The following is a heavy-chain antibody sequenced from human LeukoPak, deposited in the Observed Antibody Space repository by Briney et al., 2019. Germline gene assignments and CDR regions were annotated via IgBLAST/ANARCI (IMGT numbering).Heavy chain of an antibody. CDR2: INHSGST. V-gene: IGHV4-34*01. Sequence: SETLSLTCALSGGSITDYYYNWIRQPPGKGLEWIGEINHSGSTTYNPSLKSRVIIAIDSSKNQFSLKLTSVTAADTAVYYCARGGLISLANTPLGAFDIWGQGTMVSVSS. J-gene: IGHJ3*02. CDR3: ARGGLISLANTPLGAFDI. D-gene: IGHD3/OR15-3a*01. CDR1: GGSITDYY.